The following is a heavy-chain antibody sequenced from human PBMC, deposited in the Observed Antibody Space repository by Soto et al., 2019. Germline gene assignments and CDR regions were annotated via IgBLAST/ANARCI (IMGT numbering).Heavy chain of an antibody. V-gene: IGHV1-3*01. CDR2: INVGNGNT. CDR3: ARNYHGLGV. CDR1: GYTFTIYE. D-gene: IGHD3-10*01. Sequence: QAQLVQSGAEVKKPGASVKVSCKASGYTFTIYEIYWVRQAPGQKLEWMGWINVGNGNTKYSQKFQGRVTITRDTSESTADMELSGRTFEDTAVYYCARNYHGLGVWGKGTTVTVSS. J-gene: IGHJ6*04.